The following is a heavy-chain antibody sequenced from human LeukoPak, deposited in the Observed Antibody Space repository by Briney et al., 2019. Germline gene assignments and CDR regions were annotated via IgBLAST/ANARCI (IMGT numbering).Heavy chain of an antibody. CDR3: ARDRLQGYYYGMDV. CDR1: GFTFSNFG. J-gene: IGHJ6*02. Sequence: GRSLRLSCAASGFTFSNFGMHWVRQAPGKGLEWVAVTSNDAINKYYADSVKGRFTISRDNSKNTLFLQMNSLRDEDTAIYYCARDRLQGYYYGMDVWGQGTTVTVSS. V-gene: IGHV3-30*03. D-gene: IGHD5-24*01. CDR2: TSNDAINK.